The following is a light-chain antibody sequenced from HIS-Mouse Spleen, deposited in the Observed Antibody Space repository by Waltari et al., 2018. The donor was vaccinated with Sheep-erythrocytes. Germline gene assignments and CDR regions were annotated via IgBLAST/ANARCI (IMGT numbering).Light chain of an antibody. V-gene: IGKV1-39*01. J-gene: IGKJ2*01. CDR3: QQSYSTPYT. CDR2: AAS. CDR1: QSISSY. Sequence: DIQMTQSPSSLSASVGDRVTITCRASQSISSYLNWYQQKPGKAPTLLIHAASSLQSGVPSRFSGSGSGTDFTLTISSLQPEDFATYYCQQSYSTPYTFGQGTKLEIK.